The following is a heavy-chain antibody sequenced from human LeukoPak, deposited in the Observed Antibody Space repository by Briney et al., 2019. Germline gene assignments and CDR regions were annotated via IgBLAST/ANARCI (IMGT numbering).Heavy chain of an antibody. J-gene: IGHJ4*02. V-gene: IGHV1-18*01. CDR2: ISAYNGNT. D-gene: IGHD3-22*01. CDR1: GYTFTSYG. CDR3: ARDLSVWTYSSGYYNPFDY. Sequence: ASVKVSCKASGYTFTSYGISWVRQAPGQGLEWMGWISAYNGNTNYAQKLQGRVTMTTDTSTSTAYMELRSLRSDDTAVYYCARDLSVWTYSSGYYNPFDYWGQGTLVTVSS.